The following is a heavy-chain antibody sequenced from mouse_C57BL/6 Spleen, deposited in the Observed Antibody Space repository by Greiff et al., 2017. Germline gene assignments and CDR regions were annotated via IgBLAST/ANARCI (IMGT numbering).Heavy chain of an antibody. CDR1: GYTFTSYW. Sequence: QVQLQPPGAELVKPGASVKLSCKASGYTFTSYWMHWVKPRPGRGLEWIGRIDPNSGGTKYNEQFKSKATLTVDKPSSTAYMQLSSLTSEDSAVSECARNGIYDYYAMDYWGQGTSVTVSS. CDR2: IDPNSGGT. D-gene: IGHD2-3*01. CDR3: ARNGIYDYYAMDY. V-gene: IGHV1-72*01. J-gene: IGHJ4*01.